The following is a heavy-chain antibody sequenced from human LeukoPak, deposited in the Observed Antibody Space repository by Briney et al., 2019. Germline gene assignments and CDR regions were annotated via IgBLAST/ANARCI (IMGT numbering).Heavy chain of an antibody. V-gene: IGHV1-18*01. CDR3: ARDKAVTTELTQYFQH. Sequence: ASVKVSCKTSGYTFTNYGVSWVRQAPGQGLECMGWISAYNGYTNYAQKLQVRVTMTTDTSTSTAYMELRSLTSDDTAVYYCARDKAVTTELTQYFQHWGQGTLVTVSS. D-gene: IGHD4-11*01. J-gene: IGHJ1*01. CDR2: ISAYNGYT. CDR1: GYTFTNYG.